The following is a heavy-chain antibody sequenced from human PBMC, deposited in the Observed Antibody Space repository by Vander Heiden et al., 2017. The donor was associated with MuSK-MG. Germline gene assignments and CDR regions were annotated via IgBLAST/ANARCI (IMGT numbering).Heavy chain of an antibody. V-gene: IGHV4-4*07. Sequence: QVQLQESGPGLVKPSETLSLTCTVSGGSISSYYWRWIRQPAGKGLEWIGRIYPSGSTNYNPSLKSRVTMSVDTPKNQFSLKLSSVTAADTAVYYCARVLAPHYYYYYYMDVWGKGTTVTVSS. CDR1: GGSISSYY. CDR3: ARVLAPHYYYYYYMDV. CDR2: IYPSGST. D-gene: IGHD6-6*01. J-gene: IGHJ6*03.